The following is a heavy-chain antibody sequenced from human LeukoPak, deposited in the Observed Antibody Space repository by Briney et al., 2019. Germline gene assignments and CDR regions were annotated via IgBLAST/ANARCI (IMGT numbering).Heavy chain of an antibody. J-gene: IGHJ5*02. CDR2: ISSSGSTI. CDR1: GFTFSNYC. CDR3: ARGPLHVVVPAATWFDP. D-gene: IGHD2-2*01. Sequence: PGGSLRLSCAASGFTFSNYCMNWVRQATGKGLEWVSYISSSGSTIYYADSVKGRFTISRDNAKNSLYLQMNSLRAEDTAVYYCARGPLHVVVPAATWFDPWGQGILVTVSS. V-gene: IGHV3-48*04.